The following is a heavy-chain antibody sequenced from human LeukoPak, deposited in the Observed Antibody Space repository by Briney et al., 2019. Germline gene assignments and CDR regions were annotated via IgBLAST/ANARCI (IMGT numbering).Heavy chain of an antibody. D-gene: IGHD4-17*01. CDR1: GFTFSSYG. CDR2: TWYDGSNK. J-gene: IGHJ4*02. CDR3: ARDMDYGDSTVDY. Sequence: PGGSLRLSCAASGFTFSSYGMHWVRQAPGKGLEWVAVTWYDGSNKYYADSVKGRFTISSDNSKNTLYLQMNSLRAEDTAVYYCARDMDYGDSTVDYWGQGTLVTVSS. V-gene: IGHV3-33*01.